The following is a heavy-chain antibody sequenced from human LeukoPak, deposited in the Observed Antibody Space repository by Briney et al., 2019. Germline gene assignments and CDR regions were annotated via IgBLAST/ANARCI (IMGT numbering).Heavy chain of an antibody. CDR3: ARHSRYQLLADFDY. J-gene: IGHJ4*02. V-gene: IGHV4-39*01. CDR1: GGSISSSSYY. Sequence: SETLSLTCTVSGGSISSSSYYWGWIRQPPGVGLEWIGSIYYSGTTYYNPSLKSRVTISVDTSKNQFSLKLSSATAADTAVYYCARHSRYQLLADFDYWGQGTLVTVSS. CDR2: IYYSGTT. D-gene: IGHD2-2*01.